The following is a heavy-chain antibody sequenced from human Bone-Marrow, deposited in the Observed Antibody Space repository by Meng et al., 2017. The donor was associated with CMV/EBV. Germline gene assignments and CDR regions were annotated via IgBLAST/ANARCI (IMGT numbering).Heavy chain of an antibody. D-gene: IGHD5-18*01. V-gene: IGHV1-8*02. CDR3: ARGRADQPQDTAMVLHYYYYGMDV. Sequence: ASVKVSCKASGGTFSSYAIRWVRQAPGQGLEWMGWMNPNSGNTGYAQKFQGRVTMTRNTSISTAYMELSSLRSEDTAVYYCARGRADQPQDTAMVLHYYYYGMDVCGQGTTVTVSS. CDR1: GGTFSSYA. CDR2: MNPNSGNT. J-gene: IGHJ6*02.